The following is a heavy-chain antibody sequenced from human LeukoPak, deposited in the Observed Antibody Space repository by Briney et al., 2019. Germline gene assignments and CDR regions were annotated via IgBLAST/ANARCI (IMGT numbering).Heavy chain of an antibody. V-gene: IGHV3-11*01. CDR3: ARDYIRGAQNYYYYGMDV. CDR1: GFTFSDYY. D-gene: IGHD3-10*01. J-gene: IGHJ6*02. Sequence: PGGSLRLSCAASGFTFSDYYMSWIRQAPGKGLKWVSYISSSGSTIYYADSVKGRFTISRDNAKNSLYLQMNSLRAEDTAVYYCARDYIRGAQNYYYYGMDVWGQRTMVTVSS. CDR2: ISSSGSTI.